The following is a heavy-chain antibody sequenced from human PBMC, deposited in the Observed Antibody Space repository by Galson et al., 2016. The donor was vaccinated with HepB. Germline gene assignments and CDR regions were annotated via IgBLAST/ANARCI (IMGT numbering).Heavy chain of an antibody. V-gene: IGHV3-43*01. CDR2: ISWDGRTT. D-gene: IGHD6-13*01. Sequence: SLRLSCAASGLTFDDYTMHWVRQAPGKGLQWVSIISWDGRTTSSADSVKGRFTITSDNAKNSLYLQMNSLATEDTAIYFCAKGFSSSFAGNFDSWGQGALVTVS. CDR3: AKGFSSSFAGNFDS. J-gene: IGHJ4*02. CDR1: GLTFDDYT.